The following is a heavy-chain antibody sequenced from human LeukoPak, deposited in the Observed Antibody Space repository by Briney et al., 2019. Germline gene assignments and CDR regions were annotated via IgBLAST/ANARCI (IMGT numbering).Heavy chain of an antibody. D-gene: IGHD6-19*01. Sequence: ASLKVSCKASGYTFTSYYMHWVRQAPGQGLEWMGIINPSGGSTSYAQKFQGRVTMTRDMSASTVYMELSSLKSEDTAVYYCARDLKYSSGLAYWGQGTLVTVSS. CDR3: ARDLKYSSGLAY. CDR2: INPSGGST. J-gene: IGHJ4*02. V-gene: IGHV1-46*01. CDR1: GYTFTSYY.